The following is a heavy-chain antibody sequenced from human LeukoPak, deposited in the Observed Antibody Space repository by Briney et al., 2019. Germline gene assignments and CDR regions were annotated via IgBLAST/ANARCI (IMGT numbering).Heavy chain of an antibody. CDR2: IYTSGST. Sequence: PSQTLSLTCTVSGGSISSGSYYWSWIRQPAGKGLEWIGRIYTSGSTNYNPSLKSRITISVDTSKNQFSLKLSSVTAADTAVYYCASSPPIITFGGVIVPNFDYWGQGTLVTVSS. J-gene: IGHJ4*02. CDR3: ASSPPIITFGGVIVPNFDY. CDR1: GGSISSGSYY. V-gene: IGHV4-61*02. D-gene: IGHD3-16*02.